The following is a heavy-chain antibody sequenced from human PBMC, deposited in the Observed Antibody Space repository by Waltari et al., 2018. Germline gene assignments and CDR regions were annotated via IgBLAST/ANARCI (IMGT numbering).Heavy chain of an antibody. V-gene: IGHV1-69*01. CDR2: IIPIFGTA. D-gene: IGHD3-10*01. J-gene: IGHJ5*02. CDR3: ARYYYGSGSYYGDWFDP. Sequence: QVQLVQSGAEVKKPGSSVKVSCKACGGTFRSSAITWVRQAPGQGLEWMGGIIPIFGTANYAQKFQGRVTITADESTSTAYMELSSLRSEDTAVYYCARYYYGSGSYYGDWFDPWGQGTLVTVSS. CDR1: GGTFRSSA.